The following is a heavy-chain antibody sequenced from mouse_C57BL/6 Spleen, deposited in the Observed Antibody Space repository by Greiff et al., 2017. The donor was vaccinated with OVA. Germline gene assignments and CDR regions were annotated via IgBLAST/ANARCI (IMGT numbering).Heavy chain of an antibody. CDR2: IDPENGDT. J-gene: IGHJ3*01. CDR1: GFNIKDDY. CDR3: TTYSNYAFAY. V-gene: IGHV14-4*01. Sequence: EVQLQQSGAELVRPGASVKLSCTASGFNIKDDYMHWVKQRPEQGLEWIGWIDPENGDTEYASKFQGKATITADTSSNTAYLQLSSLTSEDTAVYYCTTYSNYAFAYWGQGTLVTVSA. D-gene: IGHD2-5*01.